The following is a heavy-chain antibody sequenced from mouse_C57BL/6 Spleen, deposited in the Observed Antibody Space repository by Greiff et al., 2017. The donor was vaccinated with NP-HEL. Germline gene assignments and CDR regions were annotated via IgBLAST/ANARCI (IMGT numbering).Heavy chain of an antibody. Sequence: EVQLQQSGPELVKPGASVKIPCKASGYTFTDYNMDWVKQSHGKSLEWIGDINPNNGGTNYNQKFKGKATLTVDKSSSTAYMELRSLTSEDTAVYYCARWGGSSNAMDDWGQGTSVTVSS. D-gene: IGHD1-1*01. CDR2: INPNNGGT. V-gene: IGHV1-18*01. CDR3: ARWGGSSNAMDD. CDR1: GYTFTDYN. J-gene: IGHJ4*01.